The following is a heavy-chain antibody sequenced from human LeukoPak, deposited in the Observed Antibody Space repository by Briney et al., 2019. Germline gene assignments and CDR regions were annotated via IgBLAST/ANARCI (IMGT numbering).Heavy chain of an antibody. J-gene: IGHJ6*02. CDR3: SAAVGTDFYDYGMDV. CDR2: IRSKANTYAT. CDR1: GFTFSGSA. V-gene: IGHV3-73*01. D-gene: IGHD6-13*01. Sequence: PGGSLRLSCAASGFTFSGSAMHWVRPACGKGLEWVGRIRSKANTYATAYAASVNGRFPISRDDSKNTAYLQLNSLKTEDTAVYYCSAAVGTDFYDYGMDVWGQGTTVTVSS.